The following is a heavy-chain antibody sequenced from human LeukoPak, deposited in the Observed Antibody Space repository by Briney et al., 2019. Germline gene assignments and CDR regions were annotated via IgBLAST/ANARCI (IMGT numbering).Heavy chain of an antibody. CDR3: ARFAVPITGTTSAPDY. D-gene: IGHD1-7*01. Sequence: GGSLRLSCAASGNYWMHWVRQAPGKGLVWVSHINSDGSWTSYADSVKGRFTISKDNAKNTVYLQMNSLRAEDTAVYYCARFAVPITGTTSAPDYWGQGTLVTVSS. CDR1: GNYW. V-gene: IGHV3-74*01. CDR2: INSDGSWT. J-gene: IGHJ4*02.